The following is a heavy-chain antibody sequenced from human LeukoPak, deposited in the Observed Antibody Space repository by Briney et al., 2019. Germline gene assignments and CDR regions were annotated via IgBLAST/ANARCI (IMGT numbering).Heavy chain of an antibody. Sequence: SETLSLTCAVSGGSFSGKYWTWIRQPPGKGLEWIGEITYSGSIYYNPSLKNRVTISVDTSKNQFSLKLNSVTAADTAVYYCARDLMTWGQGTLVTVSS. V-gene: IGHV4-34*01. CDR1: GGSFSGKY. J-gene: IGHJ4*02. CDR3: ARDLMT. CDR2: ITYSGSI.